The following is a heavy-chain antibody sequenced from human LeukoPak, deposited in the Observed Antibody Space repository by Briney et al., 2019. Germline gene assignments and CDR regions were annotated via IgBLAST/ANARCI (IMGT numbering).Heavy chain of an antibody. V-gene: IGHV1-3*01. J-gene: IGHJ3*02. CDR2: INAGNGNT. CDR1: GYTFTSYA. Sequence: ASVKVSCKASGYTFTSYAMHWVRQAPGQRLEWMGWINAGNGNTKYSQKFQGRVTITRDTSASTVYMELSSLRSEDTAVYYCARFERERAFDIWSQGTMVTVSS. D-gene: IGHD1-1*01. CDR3: ARFERERAFDI.